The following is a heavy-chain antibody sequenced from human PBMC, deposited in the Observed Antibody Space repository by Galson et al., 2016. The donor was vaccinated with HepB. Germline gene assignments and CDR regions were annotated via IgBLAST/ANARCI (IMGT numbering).Heavy chain of an antibody. CDR3: ASGSAYYYDSSGLASWFDP. CDR1: GNILTGYY. D-gene: IGHD3-22*01. V-gene: IGHV1-2*02. Sequence: SCKASGNILTGYYMHWVRQAPGQGLEWMGWINPNTGDTNYAQKFQGRVTMTRDTSIGTAYMDLSRLRSDDTAVYYCASGSAYYYDSSGLASWFDPWGQGTLVTVSS. CDR2: INPNTGDT. J-gene: IGHJ5*02.